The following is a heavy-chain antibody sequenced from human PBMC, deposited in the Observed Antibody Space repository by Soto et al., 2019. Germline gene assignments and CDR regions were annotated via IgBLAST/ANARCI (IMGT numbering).Heavy chain of an antibody. D-gene: IGHD3-22*01. Sequence: PGGSLRLSCAVSGVNFRTHAMNWVRQAPGKGLEWLSTIDGVSGTDTFYAESVKGRFTISTDTSKNIVFLQMNRLRAEDTAVYFCTTDDGPYYSSSAYTNWGRGTLVTVYS. CDR2: IDGVSGTDT. CDR1: GVNFRTHA. J-gene: IGHJ1*01. V-gene: IGHV3-23*01. CDR3: TTDDGPYYSSSAYTN.